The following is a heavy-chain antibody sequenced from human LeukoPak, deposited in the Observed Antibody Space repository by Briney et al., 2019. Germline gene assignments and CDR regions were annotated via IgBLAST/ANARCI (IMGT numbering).Heavy chain of an antibody. D-gene: IGHD6-13*01. V-gene: IGHV3-21*01. Sequence: GGSLRLSCAASGFTFSSYSMNWVRQAPGKGLEWVSAISSSSSYIYYADSVKGRFTISRDNARNSLYLQMNSLRAEDTAMYYCAREGAAAAPYWGQGTLVTVSS. CDR3: AREGAAAAPY. CDR1: GFTFSSYS. CDR2: ISSSSSYI. J-gene: IGHJ4*02.